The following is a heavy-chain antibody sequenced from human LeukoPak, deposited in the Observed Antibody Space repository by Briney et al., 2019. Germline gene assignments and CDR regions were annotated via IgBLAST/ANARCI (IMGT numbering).Heavy chain of an antibody. J-gene: IGHJ2*01. D-gene: IGHD6-19*01. V-gene: IGHV4-59*01. CDR2: IYYSGST. CDR3: ARAVGIAVAGTNWYFDL. CDR1: GGSISSYY. Sequence: PSETLSLTCTVSGGSISSYYWSWIRQPPGKGLEWIGYIYYSGSTNYNPSLKGRVTISVDTSKNQFSLKLSSVTAADTAVYYCARAVGIAVAGTNWYFDLWGRGTLVTVSS.